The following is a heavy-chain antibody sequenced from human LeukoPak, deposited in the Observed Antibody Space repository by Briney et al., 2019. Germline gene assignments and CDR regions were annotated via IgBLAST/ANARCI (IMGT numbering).Heavy chain of an antibody. V-gene: IGHV3-23*01. CDR2: ISGSGGST. CDR3: AKRPYDYAPFRLDWFDP. Sequence: XLRLSXXASGFXFSSYAMSWVRQAPGKGLEWVSAISGSGGSTYYADSVKGRFTISRDNSKNTLYLQMNSLRAEDTAVYYCAKRPYDYAPFRLDWFDPWGQGTLVTVSS. D-gene: IGHD3-16*01. CDR1: GFXFSSYA. J-gene: IGHJ5*02.